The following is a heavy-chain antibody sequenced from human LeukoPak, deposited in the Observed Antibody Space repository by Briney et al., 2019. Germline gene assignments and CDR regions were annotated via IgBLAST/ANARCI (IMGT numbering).Heavy chain of an antibody. Sequence: GGSLRLSCAASGFTFSTYGMHWVRQAPGKGLEWVAVISYDGSNKYYADSVKGRFTISRDNSKNTLYLQMNSLRAEDTAVYYCARDGSYYGLDYWGQGTLVTVSS. CDR2: ISYDGSNK. CDR3: ARDGSYYGLDY. V-gene: IGHV3-30*03. D-gene: IGHD1-26*01. J-gene: IGHJ4*02. CDR1: GFTFSTYG.